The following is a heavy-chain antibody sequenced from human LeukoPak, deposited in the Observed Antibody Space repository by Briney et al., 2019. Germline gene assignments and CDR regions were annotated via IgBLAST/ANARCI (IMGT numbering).Heavy chain of an antibody. CDR2: IDYSGST. CDR3: ARHYYSDPFDY. CDR1: GGSISNYY. J-gene: IGHJ4*02. V-gene: IGHV4-59*01. D-gene: IGHD4-17*01. Sequence: PSETLSLTCTVSGGSISNYYWSWIRQPPGKGLEWIGYIDYSGSTNYNPSLKSRVSISVDTSKNQFSLKLSSVTAADTAVYYCARHYYSDPFDYWGQGTLVTASS.